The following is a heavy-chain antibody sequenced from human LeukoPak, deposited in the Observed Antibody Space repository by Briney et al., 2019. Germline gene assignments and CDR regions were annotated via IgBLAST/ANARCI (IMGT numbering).Heavy chain of an antibody. Sequence: GGSLRLSCAASGFTFSSYSMNWVRQAPGKGLEWVSSITTSSSYIYYADSVRGRFTISRDNAKNTLYLQMNSLRAEDTAVYYCARVGEKAFHLWPEIDYWGQGTLVTVSS. CDR3: ARVGEKAFHLWPEIDY. J-gene: IGHJ4*02. D-gene: IGHD5-24*01. CDR1: GFTFSSYS. CDR2: ITTSSSYI. V-gene: IGHV3-21*01.